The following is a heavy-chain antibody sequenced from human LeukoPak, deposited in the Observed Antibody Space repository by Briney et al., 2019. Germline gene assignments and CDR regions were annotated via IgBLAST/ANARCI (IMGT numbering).Heavy chain of an antibody. CDR2: INPKSGVT. CDR3: ARGGDYAPPYYYFYMDV. Sequence: ASVKVSCKASGCIFIDYYLHWVRQAPGQGLEWMGWINPKSGVTNYARKLQGRVTMTRDTSISTAYMDLSRLTSDDTAFYYCARGGDYAPPYYYFYMDVWGQGTSVTVSS. CDR1: GCIFIDYY. D-gene: IGHD4-17*01. J-gene: IGHJ6*03. V-gene: IGHV1-2*02.